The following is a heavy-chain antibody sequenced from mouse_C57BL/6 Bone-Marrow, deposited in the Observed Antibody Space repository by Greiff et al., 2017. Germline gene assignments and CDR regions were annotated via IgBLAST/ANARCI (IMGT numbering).Heavy chain of an antibody. V-gene: IGHV1-50*01. CDR2: IDPSDSYT. J-gene: IGHJ3*01. Sequence: QVQLKQPGAELVKPGASVKLSCKASGYTFTSYWMQWVKQRPGQGLEWIGEIDPSDSYTNYNQKFKGKATLTVDTSSSTAYMQLSSLTSEDSAVYYCVTAPSFAYWGQGTLVTVSA. CDR3: VTAPSFAY. CDR1: GYTFTSYW.